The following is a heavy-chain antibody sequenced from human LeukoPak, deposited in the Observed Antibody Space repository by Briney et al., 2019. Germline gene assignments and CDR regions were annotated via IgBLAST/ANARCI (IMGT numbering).Heavy chain of an antibody. J-gene: IGHJ6*02. Sequence: SETLSLTCAVFGGSISSSYWWTWVRQPHGKGLELIGEIYHSGSTHYNPSLKSRVTLSIDKSKSQFSLELSSVTAADTAVYYCARGIRYLIPYYYYGMDVWGQGTTVTVSS. CDR2: IYHSGST. V-gene: IGHV4-4*02. CDR3: ARGIRYLIPYYYYGMDV. CDR1: GGSISSSYW. D-gene: IGHD2-21*01.